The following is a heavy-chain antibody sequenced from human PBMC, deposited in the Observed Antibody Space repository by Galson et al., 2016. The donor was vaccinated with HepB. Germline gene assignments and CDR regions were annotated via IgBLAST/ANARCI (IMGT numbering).Heavy chain of an antibody. Sequence: SLRLSCAASGFIFSDFGMQWVRQAPGRGLEWVSAISRDSNYKYYADSLKGRFTIPRDNAKSSLFLQLTSLRGEDTAVYYWANYLVPGDAIASWGQGTLVTVSS. J-gene: IGHJ4*02. CDR2: ISRDSNYK. D-gene: IGHD3-10*02. CDR1: GFIFSDFG. CDR3: ANYLVPGDAIAS. V-gene: IGHV3-21*06.